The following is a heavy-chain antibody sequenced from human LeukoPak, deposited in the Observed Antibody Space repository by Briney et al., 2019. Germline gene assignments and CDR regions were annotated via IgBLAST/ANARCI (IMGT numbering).Heavy chain of an antibody. CDR2: INHSGST. CDR1: GGSLSGYY. V-gene: IGHV4-34*01. Sequence: SETLSLTCAVYGGSLSGYYWSWIRQPPGKGLEWIGEINHSGSTNYNPSLKSRVTISVDTSKNQFSLKLSSVTAADTAVYYCARAPPSIVVVPAPYYYYGMDVWGKGTTVTVSS. D-gene: IGHD2-2*01. J-gene: IGHJ6*04. CDR3: ARAPPSIVVVPAPYYYYGMDV.